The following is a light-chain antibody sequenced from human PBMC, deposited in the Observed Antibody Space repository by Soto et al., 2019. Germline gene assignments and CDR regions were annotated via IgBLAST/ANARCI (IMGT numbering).Light chain of an antibody. CDR3: QQYDTYWT. V-gene: IGKV1-5*03. J-gene: IGKJ1*01. Sequence: DIQMTQSPSTLSASVGDRVTITCRASKSINNWLAWYQQKPGKAPKLLIYKASNLDIGVPSRFSGSGYGTEFTLTISSLQHDDFATYYCQQYDTYWTFGQGTKVEIK. CDR1: KSINNW. CDR2: KAS.